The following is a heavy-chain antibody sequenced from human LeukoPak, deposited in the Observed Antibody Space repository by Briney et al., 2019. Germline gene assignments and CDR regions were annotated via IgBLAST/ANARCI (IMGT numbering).Heavy chain of an antibody. Sequence: PSETLSLTRTVSGGSISSSSYYWGWIRQPPGTGLEWIGSIYYSGSTYYNPSLKSRVTISVDTSKNQFSLKLSSVTAADTAVYYCARHAPWYYGMDVWGQGTTVTVSS. CDR2: IYYSGST. CDR3: ARHAPWYYGMDV. J-gene: IGHJ6*02. V-gene: IGHV4-39*01. CDR1: GGSISSSSYY.